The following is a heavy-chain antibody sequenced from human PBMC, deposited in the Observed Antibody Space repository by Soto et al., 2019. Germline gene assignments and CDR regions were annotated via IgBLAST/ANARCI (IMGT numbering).Heavy chain of an antibody. CDR1: GYTFTGYY. V-gene: IGHV1-2*04. D-gene: IGHD6-13*01. J-gene: IGHJ6*02. CDR3: ARDLGRIAAAGYYYYGMDV. Sequence: ASVKVSCKASGYTFTGYYMHWVRQAPGQGLEWMGWINPNSGGTNYAQKFQGWVTMTRDTSISTAYMELSRLRSDDTAVYYCARDLGRIAAAGYYYYGMDVWGQGTTVTSP. CDR2: INPNSGGT.